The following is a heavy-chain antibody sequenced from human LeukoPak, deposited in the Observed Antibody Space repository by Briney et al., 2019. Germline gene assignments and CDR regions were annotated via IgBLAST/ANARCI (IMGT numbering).Heavy chain of an antibody. CDR2: IYYSGNT. D-gene: IGHD3-9*01. J-gene: IGHJ4*02. V-gene: IGHV4-39*01. CDR3: ARLGRNYDILTGSPG. Sequence: SETLSLTCTVSGVSISSSNSYWGWIRQPPGKGLEWIGSIYYSGNTYYNASLKSQVSISIDTSKNQFSLKLSSVTAADTAVYYCARLGRNYDILTGSPGWGQGTLVTVSS. CDR1: GVSISSSNSY.